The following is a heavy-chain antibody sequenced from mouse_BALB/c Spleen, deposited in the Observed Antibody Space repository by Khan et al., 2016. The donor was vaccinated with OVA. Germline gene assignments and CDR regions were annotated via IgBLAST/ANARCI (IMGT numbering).Heavy chain of an antibody. CDR2: ISYSGST. D-gene: IGHD2-3*01. CDR1: GYSITSDYA. J-gene: IGHJ3*01. Sequence: EVQLQESGPGLVKPSQSLSLTCTVTGYSITSDYAWNWIRQFPGNKLEWMGYISYSGSTSYNPSLKSRISITRDTSKNQFFLQLNSVTTEDTATXYCAGGENGYYLAWFAYGGQGTLVTVSA. V-gene: IGHV3-2*02. CDR3: AGGENGYYLAWFAY.